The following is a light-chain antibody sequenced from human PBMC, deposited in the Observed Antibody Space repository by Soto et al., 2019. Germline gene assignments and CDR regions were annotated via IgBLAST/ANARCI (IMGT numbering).Light chain of an antibody. J-gene: IGLJ3*02. CDR3: NSYTSSSTGV. CDR1: SSDVGGYDF. V-gene: IGLV2-14*01. CDR2: GVS. Sequence: QSALTQPASVSGSPGQSITISCTGTSSDVGGYDFVSWYQQHPGKAPKLMIYGVSNRPSGVSNRFSGSKSGYTASLTISGLQAEDEADYYCNSYTSSSTGVFGGGTKVTVL.